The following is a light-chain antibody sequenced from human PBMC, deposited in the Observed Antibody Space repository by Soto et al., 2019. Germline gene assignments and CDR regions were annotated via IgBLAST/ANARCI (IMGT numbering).Light chain of an antibody. J-gene: IGKJ4*01. CDR1: QSIRTY. Sequence: DIQMTQSPSSLSASVGDRVTITCRASQSIRTYLNWYQQKPGRAPKLLIYAASSLQSGVPSRFSGSGSGTDFTLSIASVQPEALATYYCQQSFSTPTFGGGTKVEIK. CDR3: QQSFSTPT. V-gene: IGKV1-39*01. CDR2: AAS.